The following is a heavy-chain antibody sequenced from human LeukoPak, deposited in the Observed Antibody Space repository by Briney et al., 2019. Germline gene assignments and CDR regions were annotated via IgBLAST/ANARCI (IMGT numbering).Heavy chain of an antibody. CDR2: INHSGST. J-gene: IGHJ5*02. D-gene: IGHD3-10*01. CDR3: ARRRPITMVRGAKNWFDP. CDR1: GGSFSGYY. V-gene: IGHV4-34*01. Sequence: SETLSLTCAVYGGSFSGYYWSWIRQPPGKGLEWIGEINHSGSTNYNPSLKSRVTISVDTSKNQFSLKLSSVTAADTAVYYCARRRPITMVRGAKNWFDPWGQGTLVTVSS.